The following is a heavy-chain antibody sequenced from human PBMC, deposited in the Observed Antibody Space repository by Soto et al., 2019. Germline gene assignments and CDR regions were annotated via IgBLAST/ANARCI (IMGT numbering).Heavy chain of an antibody. CDR2: IYHSGST. CDR1: GGSISSGGYS. V-gene: IGHV4-30-2*01. CDR3: ARIPYSSSPGGLFFDY. Sequence: SETLTLTCAVSGGSISSGGYSWSWIRQPPGKGLEWIGYIYHSGSTYYNPSLKSRVTISVDRSKNQFSLKLSSVTAADTAVYYCARIPYSSSPGGLFFDYWGQGTLVTVSS. J-gene: IGHJ4*02. D-gene: IGHD6-6*01.